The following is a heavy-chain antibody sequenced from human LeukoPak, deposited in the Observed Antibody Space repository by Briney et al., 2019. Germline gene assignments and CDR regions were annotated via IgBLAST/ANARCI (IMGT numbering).Heavy chain of an antibody. CDR1: GFTFDDYA. CDR3: AKAYSYSSSYFDY. V-gene: IGHV3-9*03. J-gene: IGHJ4*02. Sequence: GGSLRLSCAASGFTFDDYAMHWVRQAPGKGLEWVSGISWNSGTIGYADSVKGRFTISRDNAKNSLFLQMNSLRAEDMALYFCAKAYSYSSSYFDYWGQGTLVTVSS. CDR2: ISWNSGTI. D-gene: IGHD6-6*01.